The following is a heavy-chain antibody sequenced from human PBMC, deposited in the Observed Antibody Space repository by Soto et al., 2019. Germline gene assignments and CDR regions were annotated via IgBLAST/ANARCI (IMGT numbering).Heavy chain of an antibody. Sequence: TLALTSTFSVGSISIGGYYWSWIRQHPGKGLEWIGYIYYTGSTYYNPSLKSRVTISVDTSKNQFSLNLSSVTAADTAVYYCARDNSGSGSTNYFDSWGQGTMVTVSS. V-gene: IGHV4-31*03. CDR1: VGSISIGGYY. CDR2: IYYTGST. CDR3: ARDNSGSGSTNYFDS. J-gene: IGHJ4*02. D-gene: IGHD3-10*01.